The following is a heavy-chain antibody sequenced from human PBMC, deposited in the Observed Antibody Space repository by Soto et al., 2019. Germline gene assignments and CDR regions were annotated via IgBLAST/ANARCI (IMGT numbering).Heavy chain of an antibody. J-gene: IGHJ4*02. D-gene: IGHD6-19*01. V-gene: IGHV6-1*01. Sequence: PSQTLSLTCAISGDSVSSNSVSWNWIRQSPSRGLEWLGRTYYRSKWHYDYAFSVKSRVTINPDTSTNQFSLQLDSVTPDDTAVYYCAGEEGIAVAVLDYWGQGTQVTVSS. CDR3: AGEEGIAVAVLDY. CDR1: GDSVSSNSVS. CDR2: TYYRSKWHY.